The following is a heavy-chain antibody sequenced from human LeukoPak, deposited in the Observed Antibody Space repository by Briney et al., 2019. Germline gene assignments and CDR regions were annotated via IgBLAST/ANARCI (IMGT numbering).Heavy chain of an antibody. Sequence: PGGSLRLSCAASGFTFSSYWMSWVRQAPGKGPEWVANIKQDGSEKYYVDSVKGRFIISRDNAKNSLYLQMNSLRAEDTAVYYCARAGGRVVPAAVRFDPWGQGSLVTVSS. V-gene: IGHV3-7*01. J-gene: IGHJ5*02. D-gene: IGHD2-2*01. CDR1: GFTFSSYW. CDR3: ARAGGRVVPAAVRFDP. CDR2: IKQDGSEK.